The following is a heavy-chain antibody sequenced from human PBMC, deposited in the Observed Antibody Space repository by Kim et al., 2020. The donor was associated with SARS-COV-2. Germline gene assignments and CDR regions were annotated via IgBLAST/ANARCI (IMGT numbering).Heavy chain of an antibody. D-gene: IGHD3-22*01. CDR1: GGSFSGYY. CDR3: ARGPKYYYDSSGYYY. Sequence: SETLSLTCAVYGGSFSGYYWSWIRQPPGKGLEWIGEINHSGSTNYNPSLKSRVTISVDTSKNQFSLKLSSVTASDTAVYYCARGPKYYYDSSGYYYWGQGTLVTVSS. V-gene: IGHV4-34*01. CDR2: INHSGST. J-gene: IGHJ4*02.